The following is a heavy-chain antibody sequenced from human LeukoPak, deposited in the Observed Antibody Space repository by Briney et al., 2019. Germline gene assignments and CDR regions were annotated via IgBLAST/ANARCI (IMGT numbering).Heavy chain of an antibody. Sequence: GGSLRLSCAASGFTFSNYAMIWVRQAPGKGLEWVSGLSGSGAATYYADSVKGRFTISRDNSKNSLYLQMNSLRGEDTALYYCANGKSDYGSGWPRGTFWGQGTLVTVSS. CDR2: LSGSGAAT. CDR3: ANGKSDYGSGWPRGTF. D-gene: IGHD4/OR15-4a*01. J-gene: IGHJ4*02. V-gene: IGHV3-23*01. CDR1: GFTFSNYA.